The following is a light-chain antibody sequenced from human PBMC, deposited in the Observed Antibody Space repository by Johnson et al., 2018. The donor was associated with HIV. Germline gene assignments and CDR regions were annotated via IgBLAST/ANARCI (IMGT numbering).Light chain of an antibody. J-gene: IGLJ1*01. V-gene: IGLV1-51*02. CDR1: SSNIGNNY. CDR2: ENN. CDR3: GTWDSSLRNGF. Sequence: QSVLTQPPSVSAAPGQKVTVSCSGSSSNIGNNYVSWYQQLPGTAPKLLIYENNKRPSGIPDRFSGSKSGTSATLGITGLQTGDEADYYCGTWDSSLRNGFFGTGTKVT.